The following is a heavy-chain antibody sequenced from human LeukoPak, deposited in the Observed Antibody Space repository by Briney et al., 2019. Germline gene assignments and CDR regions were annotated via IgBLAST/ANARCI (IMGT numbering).Heavy chain of an antibody. CDR2: IYHSGTT. Sequence: PSETLSLTCTVSGGSISSSRYYWGWTRQPPGKGLQWIARIYHSGTTYYNPSLKSRVTISVDTSKNQFSLKLSSVTPADTAVYYCARFDYGDYGEDYWGQGTLVTVSS. J-gene: IGHJ4*02. V-gene: IGHV4-39*01. CDR3: ARFDYGDYGEDY. CDR1: GGSISSSRYY. D-gene: IGHD4-17*01.